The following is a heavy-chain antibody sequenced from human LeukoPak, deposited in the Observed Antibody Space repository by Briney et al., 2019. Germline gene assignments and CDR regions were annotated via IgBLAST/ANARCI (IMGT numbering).Heavy chain of an antibody. J-gene: IGHJ4*02. CDR3: ATVPTTVTTSANFDY. D-gene: IGHD4-17*01. CDR1: GDTLNSYA. V-gene: IGHV1-69*04. Sequence: ASVKVSCKASGDTLNSYAISWVRQAPGQGLEWMGRIIPLLGMANYAQKFQGRVTISADKSTSTAYMELSSLRSEDTAVYYCATVPTTVTTSANFDYWGQGTLVTVSS. CDR2: IIPLLGMA.